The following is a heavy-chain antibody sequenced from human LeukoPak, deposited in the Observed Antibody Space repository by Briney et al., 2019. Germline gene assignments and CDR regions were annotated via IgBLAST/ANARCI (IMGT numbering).Heavy chain of an antibody. CDR1: GFTFSSHG. D-gene: IGHD2-21*01. V-gene: IGHV3-30*18. Sequence: GGSLRLSCAASGFTFSSHGMHWVRQAPGKGLEWVAITSYDGINKYYADSVKGRFTISRDNSKNKLYLQMNSLRAEDTAVYFCAKDVAAGDYYFDYWGQGTLVTVSS. CDR3: AKDVAAGDYYFDY. J-gene: IGHJ4*02. CDR2: TSYDGINK.